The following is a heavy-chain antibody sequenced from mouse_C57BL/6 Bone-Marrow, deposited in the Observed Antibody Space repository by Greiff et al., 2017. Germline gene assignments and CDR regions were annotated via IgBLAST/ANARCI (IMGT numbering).Heavy chain of an antibody. CDR2: IYPGSGST. D-gene: IGHD2-4*01. Sequence: QVQLQQPGAELVKPGASVKMSCKASGYTFPSYWITWVKQRPGQGLEWIGDIYPGSGSTNFNEKFKSKATLTVDTSSSTAYMQLSSLTSEDAAVYYCARSRDYDGAMDYWGQGTSGTVSS. J-gene: IGHJ4*01. V-gene: IGHV1-55*01. CDR1: GYTFPSYW. CDR3: ARSRDYDGAMDY.